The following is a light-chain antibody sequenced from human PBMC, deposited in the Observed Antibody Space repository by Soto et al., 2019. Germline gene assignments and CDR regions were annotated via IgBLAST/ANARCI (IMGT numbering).Light chain of an antibody. CDR2: DAS. CDR3: QQRSNWLIT. CDR1: QSVSSY. V-gene: IGKV3-11*01. J-gene: IGKJ5*01. Sequence: EIVLTQSPATLSLSPGERATLSCRASQSVSSYLAWYQQKPGQAPRLLIYDASNRATGIPARFSGSGSGTDFTLTSSSLEPEDFAVYYCQQRSNWLITFGQGTRLEIK.